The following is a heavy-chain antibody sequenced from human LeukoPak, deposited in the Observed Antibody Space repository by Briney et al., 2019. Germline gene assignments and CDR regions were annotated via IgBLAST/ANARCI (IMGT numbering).Heavy chain of an antibody. Sequence: GGSLRLSCAASGFPFTVYPTHWVRQAPGKGLEWVSVSSSDETYKFYADSMRGRFTISRDNSKNRLYLQMSDLRAEDTAVYFCARSVSGVWLFDYWGRGTLVTVSS. CDR3: ARSVSGVWLFDY. CDR2: SSSDETYK. D-gene: IGHD5/OR15-5a*01. V-gene: IGHV3-30-3*01. J-gene: IGHJ4*02. CDR1: GFPFTVYP.